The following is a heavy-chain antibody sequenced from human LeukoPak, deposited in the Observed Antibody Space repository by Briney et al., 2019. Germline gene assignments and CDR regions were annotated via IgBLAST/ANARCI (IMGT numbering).Heavy chain of an antibody. D-gene: IGHD3-3*01. CDR1: GGSISSYY. CDR3: ARHRRTYYDFWSGYYTDRFYYYGMDV. V-gene: IGHV4-59*08. CDR2: IYYSGST. J-gene: IGHJ6*02. Sequence: SETLSLTCTVSGGSISSYYWSWIRQPPGKGLEWMGYIYYSGSTNYNPSLKSRVTISVDTSKNQFSLKLSSVTAADTAVYYCARHRRTYYDFWSGYYTDRFYYYGMDVWGQGTTVTVSS.